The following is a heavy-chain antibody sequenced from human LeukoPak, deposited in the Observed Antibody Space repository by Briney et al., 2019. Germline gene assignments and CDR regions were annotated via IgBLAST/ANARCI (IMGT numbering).Heavy chain of an antibody. CDR1: GFRFTGYD. CDR2: MNPNNGNT. CDR3: VRDGEGVAISVNYWFDP. D-gene: IGHD3-10*01. J-gene: IGHJ5*02. Sequence: ASVKVSCKASGFRFTGYDINWVRQASGQGFEWMGWMNPNNGNTGYAQKFQGRVTMTRDTSISTAYMELRDLTSEDTAVYYCVRDGEGVAISVNYWFDPWGQGTLVTVSS. V-gene: IGHV1-8*01.